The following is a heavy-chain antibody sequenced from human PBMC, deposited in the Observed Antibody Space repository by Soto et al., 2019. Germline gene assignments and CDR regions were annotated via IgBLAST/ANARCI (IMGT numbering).Heavy chain of an antibody. D-gene: IGHD1-26*01. V-gene: IGHV1-3*01. CDR1: GDTFTNYG. Sequence: ASVKVSCKASGDTFTNYGVNWVRQAPGQRLEWMGWINAGNGNTKYSQKFQGRVTITRDTSASTAYMELSSLRSEDTAVYYCARGGSLYWYFDLWGRGTLVTVSS. J-gene: IGHJ2*01. CDR2: INAGNGNT. CDR3: ARGGSLYWYFDL.